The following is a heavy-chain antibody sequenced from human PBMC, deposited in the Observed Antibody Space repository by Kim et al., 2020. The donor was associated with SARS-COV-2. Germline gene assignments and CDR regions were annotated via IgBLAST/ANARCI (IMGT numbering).Heavy chain of an antibody. Sequence: SGPTLVNPTQTLTLTCTFSGFSLSTSGMCVNWIRQPPGKALEWLARIDWDDDKYYNTSLKTRLTISKDTSKNQVVLTMTNMDPVDTATYYCVRIRGTGTTRSQSYRYYMDVWGKGTTVTVSS. CDR2: IDWDDDK. CDR1: GFSLSTSGMC. D-gene: IGHD1-7*01. CDR3: VRIRGTGTTRSQSYRYYMDV. V-gene: IGHV2-70*11. J-gene: IGHJ6*03.